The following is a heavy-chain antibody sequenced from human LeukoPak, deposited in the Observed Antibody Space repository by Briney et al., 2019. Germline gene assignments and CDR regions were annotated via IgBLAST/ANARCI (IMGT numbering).Heavy chain of an antibody. CDR1: GFTFSSYA. CDR2: ISGSGDST. Sequence: PGGSLRLSCAASGFTFSSYAMSWVRQAPGKGLEWVSAISGSGDSTYYADSVKGRFTISRDNSKNTLDLQMKSLRAEDTAVYYCAKTPRYDYIWGSYLSYFDYWGQGTLVTVSS. J-gene: IGHJ4*02. CDR3: AKTPRYDYIWGSYLSYFDY. D-gene: IGHD3-16*02. V-gene: IGHV3-23*01.